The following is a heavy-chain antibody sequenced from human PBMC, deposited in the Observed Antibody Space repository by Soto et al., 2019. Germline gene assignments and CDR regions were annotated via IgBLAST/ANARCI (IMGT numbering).Heavy chain of an antibody. D-gene: IGHD6-6*01. CDR2: IWYDGSNE. J-gene: IGHJ4*02. CDR3: ARVPEAGRPLFDY. Sequence: LRLSCAASGFIFSDFAMHWVRQAPGKGLEWVAEIWYDGSNEYYGDSVKGRFTISRDNSKNTLYLQLNSLRAEDTAVYYCARVPEAGRPLFDYWGQGALVTVSS. V-gene: IGHV3-33*01. CDR1: GFIFSDFA.